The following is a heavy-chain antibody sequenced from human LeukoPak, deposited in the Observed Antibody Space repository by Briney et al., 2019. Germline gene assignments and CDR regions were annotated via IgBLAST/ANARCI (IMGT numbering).Heavy chain of an antibody. J-gene: IGHJ3*02. V-gene: IGHV3-23*01. CDR1: GFTFSSYA. D-gene: IGHD5-12*01. CDR2: ISGSGGST. CDR3: AKDVTPYSGYDPDAFDI. Sequence: GGSLRLSCAASGFTFSSYAMSWVRQAPGKGLEWVSAISGSGGSTYYADSVKGRFTISRDNSKNTLYLQMNSLRAEDTAAYYCAKDVTPYSGYDPDAFDIWGQGTMVTVSS.